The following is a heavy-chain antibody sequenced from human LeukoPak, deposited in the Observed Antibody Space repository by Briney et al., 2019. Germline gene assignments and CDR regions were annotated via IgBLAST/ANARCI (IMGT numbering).Heavy chain of an antibody. V-gene: IGHV3-23*01. CDR2: ISGGGGST. D-gene: IGHD4-17*01. CDR3: AKGTDYGDYDRYWYFDL. Sequence: GGSLRLSCAASGFIFSSYVMSWVRQAPGEGLEWVSGISGGGGSTYYADSVKGRFTISRDNSKNTLYLQMNSLRAEDTAVYYCAKGTDYGDYDRYWYFDLWGRGTLVTVSS. CDR1: GFIFSSYV. J-gene: IGHJ2*01.